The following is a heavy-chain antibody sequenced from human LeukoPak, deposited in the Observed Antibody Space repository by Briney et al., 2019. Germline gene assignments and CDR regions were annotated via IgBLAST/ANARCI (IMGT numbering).Heavy chain of an antibody. J-gene: IGHJ5*02. CDR2: IYYSGST. CDR1: GGSISSSTYY. CDR3: ARERWELNNWFDP. Sequence: PSETLSLTCTVSGGSISSSTYYWGWIRQPPGKGLEWIGSIYYSGSTYYNPSLKSRVTISVDTSKNQFSLKLSSVTAADTAVYYCARERWELNNWFDPWGQGTLVTVSS. V-gene: IGHV4-39*07. D-gene: IGHD1-26*01.